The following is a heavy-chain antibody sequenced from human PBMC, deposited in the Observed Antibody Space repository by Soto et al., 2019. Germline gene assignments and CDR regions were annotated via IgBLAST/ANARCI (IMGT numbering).Heavy chain of an antibody. D-gene: IGHD6-13*01. Sequence: LSLTCTVSGGSISSGGYYWSWIRQHPGKGLEWIGYIYYSGSTYYNPSLKSRDTISVDTSKNQFSLKLSSVTAADTAVYYCARRDSSSWYDYYYYGMDVWGQGTTVTVSS. CDR2: IYYSGST. CDR1: GGSISSGGYY. J-gene: IGHJ6*02. V-gene: IGHV4-31*03. CDR3: ARRDSSSWYDYYYYGMDV.